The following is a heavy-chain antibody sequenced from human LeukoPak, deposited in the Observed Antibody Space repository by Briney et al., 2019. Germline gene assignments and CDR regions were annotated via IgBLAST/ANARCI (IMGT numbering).Heavy chain of an antibody. CDR1: GFSLSNFA. Sequence: GGSLRLSCAASGFSLSNFAIHWVRQAPGKGLEWVSAISGSGGSTYYADSVKGRFTISRDNSKNTLYLQMNSLRAEDTAVYYCAKDLSSGWYDYWGQGTLVTVSS. D-gene: IGHD6-19*01. J-gene: IGHJ4*02. CDR3: AKDLSSGWYDY. CDR2: ISGSGGST. V-gene: IGHV3-23*01.